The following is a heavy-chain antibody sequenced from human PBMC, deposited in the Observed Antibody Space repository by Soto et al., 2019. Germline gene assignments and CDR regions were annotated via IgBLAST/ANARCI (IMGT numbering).Heavy chain of an antibody. CDR3: ARVGSSYYFYGFDV. CDR2: MNPNSGHT. J-gene: IGHJ6*02. D-gene: IGHD6-13*01. CDR1: GCTFTTYD. Sequence: QVQLVQSGAEVKKPGASVKVSCKACGCTFTTYDINWVRQATGQGLEWMGWMNPNSGHTAYAQKFQGRVTMTRNASISTAYIELSSLTSEDTAVYYCARVGSSYYFYGFDVWGQGTTVTVSS. V-gene: IGHV1-8*01.